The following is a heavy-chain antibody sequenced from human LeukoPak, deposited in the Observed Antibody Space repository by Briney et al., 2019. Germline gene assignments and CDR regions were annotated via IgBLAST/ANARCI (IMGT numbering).Heavy chain of an antibody. D-gene: IGHD2-15*01. J-gene: IGHJ4*02. CDR2: IYYSGST. CDR1: GGSISSGGYY. V-gene: IGHV4-31*03. CDR3: ARAGPYCSGGSCCLPDY. Sequence: PSQTLSLTCTVSGGSISSGGYYWSWIRQHPGKGLEWIGYIYYSGSTYYNPSLKSRVTISVDTSKNQFSLKLSSVTAADTAVYYCARAGPYCSGGSCCLPDYWGQGTLVTVSS.